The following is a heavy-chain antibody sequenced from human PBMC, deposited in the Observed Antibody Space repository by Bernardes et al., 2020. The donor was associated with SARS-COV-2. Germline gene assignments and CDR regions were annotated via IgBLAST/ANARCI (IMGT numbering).Heavy chain of an antibody. D-gene: IGHD3-16*01. CDR1: GFTFTKYW. Sequence: GGSLRLSRVASGFTFTKYWMHWGRQAPGKGLMWVARITPDGSSTDYADSVRGRFTISRDNAKNTVHLQMSSLRADDTAVYYCATGGDGRTAPGMDVWGQGTTVTVSS. J-gene: IGHJ6*02. V-gene: IGHV3-74*01. CDR3: ATGGDGRTAPGMDV. CDR2: ITPDGSST.